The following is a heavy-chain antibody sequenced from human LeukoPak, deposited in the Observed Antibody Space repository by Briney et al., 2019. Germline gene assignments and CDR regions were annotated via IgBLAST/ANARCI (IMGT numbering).Heavy chain of an antibody. CDR2: INQDGSER. CDR1: GFTFSTSS. V-gene: IGHV3-7*02. CDR3: RYGSGSYSFDY. D-gene: IGHD3-10*01. Sequence: GGSLRLSCAASGFTFSTSSMTWVRQAPGKGLEWVANINQDGSERYYVDSVQGRFTISRDNAKNSLYLQMNSLRAEVTAVYYCRYGSGSYSFDYWGQGTLVTVSS. J-gene: IGHJ4*02.